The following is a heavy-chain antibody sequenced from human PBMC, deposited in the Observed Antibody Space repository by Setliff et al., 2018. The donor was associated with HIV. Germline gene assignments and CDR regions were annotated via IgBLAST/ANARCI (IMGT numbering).Heavy chain of an antibody. D-gene: IGHD3-10*01. V-gene: IGHV4-34*09. CDR1: GGSFSGYY. Sequence: PSETLSLTCTVYGGSFSGYYWSWIRQPPGMGLEWIGEINQSENTNYNPSLKSRVTISADTSRNGFSLNLNSVTAADTAVYFCARDIKASGELIRWFDPWGQGVLVTVSS. J-gene: IGHJ5*02. CDR3: ARDIKASGELIRWFDP. CDR2: INQSENT.